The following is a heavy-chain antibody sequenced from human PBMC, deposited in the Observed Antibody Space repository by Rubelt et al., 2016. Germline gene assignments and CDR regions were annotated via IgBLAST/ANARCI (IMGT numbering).Heavy chain of an antibody. CDR2: INAGNGNT. D-gene: IGHD3-9*01. CDR1: GYTFTSYA. CDR3: ATPTSGYYDILTGYYNEDYYYGMDV. V-gene: IGHV1-3*01. Sequence: VKKPGASVKVSCKASGYTFTSYAMHWVRQAPGQRLEWMGWINAGNGNTKYSQKFQGRVSITRDTSASTAYMELSSLRSEDTAVYYCATPTSGYYDILTGYYNEDYYYGMDVWGQGTTVTVSS. J-gene: IGHJ6*02.